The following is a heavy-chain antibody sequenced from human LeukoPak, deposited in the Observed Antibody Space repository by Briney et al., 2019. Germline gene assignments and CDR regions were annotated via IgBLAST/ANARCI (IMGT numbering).Heavy chain of an antibody. J-gene: IGHJ4*02. V-gene: IGHV4-59*12. CDR3: ARGTGIVVVIAFNG. Sequence: SETLSLTCTVSGGSISNYYWTWIRQPPGKGLEWIGYIYYSGSTDYNPSLKSRDTISVDTSKNQFSLKLSSVTAADTAVYYCARGTGIVVVIAFNGWGQGTLVTVSS. D-gene: IGHD3-22*01. CDR1: GGSISNYY. CDR2: IYYSGST.